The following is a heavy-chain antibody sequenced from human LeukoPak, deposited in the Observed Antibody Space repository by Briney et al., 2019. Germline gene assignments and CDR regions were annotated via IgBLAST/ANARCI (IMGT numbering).Heavy chain of an antibody. CDR3: ATYSTRNAREFQS. Sequence: GRSLRLSCETSGFIFSNCWMTWVRQAPGKGLEWVANIKTDASEKYYADSVKGRFTISRDNAKMSLCLQMNSLRVEDTAVYYCATYSTRNAREFQSWGQGTLVTVSS. V-gene: IGHV3-7*01. J-gene: IGHJ1*01. CDR2: IKTDASEK. D-gene: IGHD4-11*01. CDR1: GFIFSNCW.